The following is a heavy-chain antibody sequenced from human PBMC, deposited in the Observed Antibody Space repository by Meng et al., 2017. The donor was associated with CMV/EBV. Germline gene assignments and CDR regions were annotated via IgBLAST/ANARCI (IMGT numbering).Heavy chain of an antibody. CDR3: AKDAPSYGVSPSYYYYGMDV. V-gene: IGHV3-30*02. Sequence: GGSLRLSCAASGFTFSSYGMHWVRQAPGKGLDWVAFIRYDGSNRYYADSVKGRFTISRDNSKNTLYLQMNSLRPEDTAAYYCAKDAPSYGVSPSYYYYGMDVWGQGTTVTVSS. CDR2: IRYDGSNR. J-gene: IGHJ6*02. D-gene: IGHD4-17*01. CDR1: GFTFSSYG.